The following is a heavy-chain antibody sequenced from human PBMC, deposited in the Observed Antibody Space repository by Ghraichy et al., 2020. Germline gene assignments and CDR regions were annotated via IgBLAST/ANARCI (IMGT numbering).Heavy chain of an antibody. CDR3: ARDEAGNSSN. CDR1: GFTFNNYA. Sequence: LSLTCAASGFTFNNYAMHWVRQAPGKGLEYVSSITSNGGSTYYANSVKDRFTISRDNSKNTLYLQMGSLKGEDMAVYYCARDEAGNSSNWGQGTLVTDSS. J-gene: IGHJ4*02. D-gene: IGHD6-13*01. V-gene: IGHV3-64*01. CDR2: ITSNGGST.